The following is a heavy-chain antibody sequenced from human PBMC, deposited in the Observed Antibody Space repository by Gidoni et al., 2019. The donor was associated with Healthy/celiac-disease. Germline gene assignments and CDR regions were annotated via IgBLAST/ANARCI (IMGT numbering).Heavy chain of an antibody. J-gene: IGHJ4*02. CDR3: ARHPVGFFTLVRGVIEYYFDY. Sequence: QLQLQESGPGLVKPSETLSLTCTVSGGSISSSTFYWAWIRQPPGKGLEWIGSIYYTGSTYYNPSLQSRVTISVDTSKNHFSLKLSSVTAADTAVYYCARHPVGFFTLVRGVIEYYFDYWGQGILVTVSS. D-gene: IGHD3-10*01. CDR1: GGSISSSTFY. CDR2: IYYTGST. V-gene: IGHV4-39*01.